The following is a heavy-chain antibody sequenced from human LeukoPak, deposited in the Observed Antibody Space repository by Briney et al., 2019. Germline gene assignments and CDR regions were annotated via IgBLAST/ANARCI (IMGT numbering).Heavy chain of an antibody. D-gene: IGHD5-12*01. CDR2: ISGRTGGT. J-gene: IGHJ4*02. V-gene: IGHV3-23*01. CDR1: GFTLSSYA. Sequence: PGGSLRLSCAASGFTLSSYAMSWVRQAPGKGLEWVSAISGRTGGTYYADSVKGRFTISRDNSKSTLYLQMDSLRAEDTAVYYCAKCGNSGCHLIDYWGQGTLVTVSS. CDR3: AKCGNSGCHLIDY.